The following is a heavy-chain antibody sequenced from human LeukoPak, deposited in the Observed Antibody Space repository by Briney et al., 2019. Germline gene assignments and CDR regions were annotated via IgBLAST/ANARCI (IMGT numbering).Heavy chain of an antibody. Sequence: SETLSLTCTGSGGSISSSSYYWGWIRQPPGKGLEWIGSVYFSGSTYYNPSLKSRVTISVDTSKNQLSLKLSSVTAADTAVYYCAAIVEPTTLYYFNYWGQGTLVTVSS. J-gene: IGHJ4*02. CDR2: VYFSGST. V-gene: IGHV4-39*01. D-gene: IGHD1-26*01. CDR1: GGSISSSSYY. CDR3: AAIVEPTTLYYFNY.